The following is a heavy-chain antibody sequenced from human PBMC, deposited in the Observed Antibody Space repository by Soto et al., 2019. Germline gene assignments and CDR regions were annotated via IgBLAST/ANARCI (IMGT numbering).Heavy chain of an antibody. CDR1: GFTFSSYG. CDR2: IWYDGSNK. J-gene: IGHJ4*02. CDR3: ARDLGEEWELRYYFDY. V-gene: IGHV3-33*01. Sequence: QVQLVESGGGVVQPGRSLRLSCAASGFTFSSYGMHWVRQAPGKGLEWVAVIWYDGSNKYYADSVKGRFTISRDNSKNTLYRQMNSLRAEDTAVYYCARDLGEEWELRYYFDYWGQGTLVTVSS. D-gene: IGHD1-26*01.